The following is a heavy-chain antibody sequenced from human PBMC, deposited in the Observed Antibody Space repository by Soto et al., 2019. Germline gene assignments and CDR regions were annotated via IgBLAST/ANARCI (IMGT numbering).Heavy chain of an antibody. CDR2: ITGSGGST. CDR1: GFTFSSYA. Sequence: PGGSLRLSCAASGFTFSSYAMTWVRQAPGKGLDWVSSITGSGGSTYYANSVKGRFTISRDNSKNTLYLQMNSLRDDDTAVYYCVEGGLAAAGYYYYGLDVWGQGTTVTVSS. V-gene: IGHV3-23*01. D-gene: IGHD6-13*01. CDR3: VEGGLAAAGYYYYGLDV. J-gene: IGHJ6*02.